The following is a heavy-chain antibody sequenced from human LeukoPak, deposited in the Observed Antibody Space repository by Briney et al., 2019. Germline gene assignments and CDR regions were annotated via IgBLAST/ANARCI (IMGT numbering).Heavy chain of an antibody. V-gene: IGHV3-21*01. CDR3: ARDYSTSS. D-gene: IGHD6-13*01. J-gene: IGHJ4*02. CDR1: GFTFSDYS. Sequence: PEGSLRLSCAASGFTFSDYSMNWVRQAPGEGLEWVSSIDGSSSYIYYADSVKGRFAIPRDNANNSLYLQMNSLRAEDTAVYYCARDYSTSSWGQGTLVTVSS. CDR2: IDGSSSYI.